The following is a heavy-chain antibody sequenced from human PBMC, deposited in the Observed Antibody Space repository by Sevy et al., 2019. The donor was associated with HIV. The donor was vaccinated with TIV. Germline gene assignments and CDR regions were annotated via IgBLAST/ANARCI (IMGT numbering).Heavy chain of an antibody. V-gene: IGHV3-48*03. CDR1: GFTFTTYD. CDR2: ISSSANDI. CDR3: AKRSLYGDYLFDY. Sequence: GGSLRLSCAASGFTFTTYDMTWVRQAPGKGLEWISYISSSANDIKYADSVKGRFTISRDNSKNTLYLQMNSLRAEDTAVYYCAKRSLYGDYLFDYWGQGTLVTVSS. J-gene: IGHJ4*02. D-gene: IGHD4-17*01.